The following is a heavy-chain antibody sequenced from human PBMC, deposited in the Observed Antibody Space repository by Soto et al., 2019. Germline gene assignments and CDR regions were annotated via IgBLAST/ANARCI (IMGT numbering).Heavy chain of an antibody. J-gene: IGHJ4*02. CDR2: ISYDGRKQ. V-gene: IGHV3-30*03. D-gene: IGHD3-10*02. CDR3: ASGGCSTGTCCDY. CDR1: GLSFSEYD. Sequence: QVELVESGGGVVQPGRSLRLSCAASGLSFSEYDMHWVRQAPGKGLEWVAVISYDGRKQFYGDSVKGRFTISRDNSKETLYLQMNSLSADDTALYYCASGGCSTGTCCDYWGQGTLVTVSS.